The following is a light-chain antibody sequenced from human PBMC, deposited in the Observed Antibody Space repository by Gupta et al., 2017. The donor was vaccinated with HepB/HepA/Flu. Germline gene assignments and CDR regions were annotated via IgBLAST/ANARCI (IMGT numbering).Light chain of an antibody. CDR1: QTVSRNY. CDR2: DAS. V-gene: IGKV3-11*01. J-gene: IGKJ5*01. Sequence: VLTQSPATLSLSPGERATLSCRASQTVSRNYLAWYQQKPGQAPRLLIYDASNRATDIPARFSGSGSGTDFTLTISRLEPEDFAVYYCQQRNNWPITFGQGTRLEI. CDR3: QQRNNWPIT.